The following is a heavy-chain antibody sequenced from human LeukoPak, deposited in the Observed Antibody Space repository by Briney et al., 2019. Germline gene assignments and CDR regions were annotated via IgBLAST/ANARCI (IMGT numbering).Heavy chain of an antibody. Sequence: GGSLRLSCAASGFTFSDYYMSWIRQDPGKGQEWVSYISSSGSTIYYADPVKGRFTISRDNAKNSLYLQMNSLRAEDTAVYYCARRRYCSSTSCYLVDPWGQGTLVTVSS. CDR1: GFTFSDYY. CDR2: ISSSGSTI. J-gene: IGHJ5*02. V-gene: IGHV3-11*04. D-gene: IGHD2-2*01. CDR3: ARRRYCSSTSCYLVDP.